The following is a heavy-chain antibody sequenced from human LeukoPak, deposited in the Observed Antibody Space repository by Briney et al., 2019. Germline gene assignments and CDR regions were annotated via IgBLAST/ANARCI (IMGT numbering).Heavy chain of an antibody. V-gene: IGHV4-38-2*02. CDR3: AREAFSSGYYDDY. CDR2: IYHSGST. J-gene: IGHJ4*02. D-gene: IGHD3-22*01. Sequence: WVRRAPGKGLEWIGSIYHSGSTYYNPSLKSRVTISVDTSKNQFSLKLSSVTAADTAVYYCAREAFSSGYYDDYWGRGTLVTVSS.